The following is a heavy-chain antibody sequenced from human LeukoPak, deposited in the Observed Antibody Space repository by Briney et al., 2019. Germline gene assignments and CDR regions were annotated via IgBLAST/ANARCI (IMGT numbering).Heavy chain of an antibody. CDR2: IYPGDSDT. J-gene: IGHJ3*02. CDR3: ARFSGSTSSGYLAFDI. CDR1: GYSFTSYW. Sequence: GESLKISCKGSGYSFTSYWIGWVRQMPGKGLEWMGIIYPGDSDTRYSPSFQGQVTISADKSISTAYLQWSSLKASDTAMYYCARFSGSTSSGYLAFDIWGQGTMVTVSS. D-gene: IGHD3-22*01. V-gene: IGHV5-51*01.